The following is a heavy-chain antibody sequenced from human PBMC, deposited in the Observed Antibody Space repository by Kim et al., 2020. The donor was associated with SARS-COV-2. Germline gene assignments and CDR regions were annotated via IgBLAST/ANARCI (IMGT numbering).Heavy chain of an antibody. CDR2: IWSGGGQT. CDR3: ARNFYDYGDY. Sequence: GGSLRLSCVGSGFTYWDYGMHWVRQAPGKGLEWVALIWSGGGQTSYTDSVKGRFTLSRDNSKNSVFLQMNDLRVGDTAVYYCARNFYDYGDYWGQGTLVTVSS. D-gene: IGHD3-10*01. V-gene: IGHV3-33*01. CDR1: GFTYWDYG. J-gene: IGHJ4*02.